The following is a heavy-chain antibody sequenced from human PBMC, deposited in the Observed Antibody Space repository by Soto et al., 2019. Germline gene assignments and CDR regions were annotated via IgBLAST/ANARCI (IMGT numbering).Heavy chain of an antibody. CDR2: IYNGGTT. V-gene: IGHV4-30-4*01. CDR3: ARGRSDDKVDY. CDR1: GGSINTVNYF. Sequence: QVQLQESGPGLVKPSQTLSLTCTVSGGSINTVNYFCSWIRQSPDKGLEWIGQIYNGGTTDNNPSLTSRVTISVDTSYNQFSLKLSSVSAADTAFYYCARGRSDDKVDYWGQGTLVTVSS. J-gene: IGHJ4*02. D-gene: IGHD1-1*01.